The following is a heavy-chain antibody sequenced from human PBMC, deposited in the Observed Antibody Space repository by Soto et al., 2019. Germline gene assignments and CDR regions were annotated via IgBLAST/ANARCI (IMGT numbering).Heavy chain of an antibody. CDR3: AKSFSSKLDDYINY. D-gene: IGHD6-13*01. J-gene: IGHJ4*02. CDR2: ISGSGDRT. V-gene: IGHV3-23*01. Sequence: GGSLRLSCAASEFTFSWYAMGWVRQAPGKGLEWVSAISGSGDRTYYADSVEGRFTISRDTSKNTLSLQMNSLRAEDTALYYWAKSFSSKLDDYINYWGQGTLVTVSS. CDR1: EFTFSWYA.